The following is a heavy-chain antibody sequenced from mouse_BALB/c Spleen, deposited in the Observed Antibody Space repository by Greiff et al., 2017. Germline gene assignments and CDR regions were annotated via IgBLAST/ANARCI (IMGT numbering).Heavy chain of an antibody. CDR2: ISTYYGDA. V-gene: IGHV1S137*01. Sequence: QVQLQQSGAELVRPGVSVKISCKGSGYTFTDYAMHWVKQSPAKSLEWIGVISTYYGDASYNQKFKGKATMTVDKSSSTAYMELARLTSEDSAIYYCARMVTSYAMDYWGQGTSVTVSS. J-gene: IGHJ4*01. D-gene: IGHD2-3*01. CDR3: ARMVTSYAMDY. CDR1: GYTFTDYA.